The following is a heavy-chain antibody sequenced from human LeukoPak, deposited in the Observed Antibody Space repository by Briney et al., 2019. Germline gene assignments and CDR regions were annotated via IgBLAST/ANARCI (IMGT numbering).Heavy chain of an antibody. D-gene: IGHD5/OR15-5a*01. CDR1: GFTFSSYW. V-gene: IGHV3-7*01. J-gene: IGHJ4*02. CDR3: ARQKYLRGPDVEYFDY. CDR2: FKQDVSEK. Sequence: GGSLRLSCAASGFTFSSYWMSWVRQAPGKGLEWVANFKQDVSEKYYVDSVKGRFTISRDNAKNSLYLQMNSLRAEDTAVYYCARQKYLRGPDVEYFDYWGQGTLVTVSS.